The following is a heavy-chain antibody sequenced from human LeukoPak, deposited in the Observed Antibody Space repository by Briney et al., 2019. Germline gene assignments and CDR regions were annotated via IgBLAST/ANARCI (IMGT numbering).Heavy chain of an antibody. CDR2: ISYDGSNK. CDR3: AAISLMSY. D-gene: IGHD2-21*01. CDR1: GFTFSSYA. V-gene: IGHV3-30*01. Sequence: PGRSLRLSCAAPGFTFSSYAMHWVRQAPGKGLEWVAVISYDGSNKYYADSVKGRFTISRDNSKNTLYLQMNSLRAEDTAVCYCAAISLMSYWGQGTLVTVSS. J-gene: IGHJ4*02.